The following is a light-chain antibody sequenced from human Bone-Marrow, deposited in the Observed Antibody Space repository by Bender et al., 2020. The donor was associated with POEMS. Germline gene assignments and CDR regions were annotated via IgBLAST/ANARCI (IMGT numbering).Light chain of an antibody. Sequence: QSVVTQPPSLSEAPRQRVTISCTGTSSDVGGYNFVSWYQQHPGRAPKVMIYEVSTRPSGISNRFSGSKSGNTASLTISGLQAEDEALYYCSAWDDSLSGWVFGGGTKLTVL. CDR1: SSDVGGYNF. CDR2: EVS. CDR3: SAWDDSLSGWV. V-gene: IGLV2-14*01. J-gene: IGLJ3*02.